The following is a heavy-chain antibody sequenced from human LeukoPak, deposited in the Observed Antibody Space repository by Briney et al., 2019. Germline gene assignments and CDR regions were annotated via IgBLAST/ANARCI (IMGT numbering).Heavy chain of an antibody. D-gene: IGHD1/OR15-1a*01. J-gene: IGHJ4*02. CDR2: ISSSSSYI. CDR1: GFTFSSYS. V-gene: IGHV3-21*01. Sequence: PGGSLRLSCAASGFTFSSYSMNWVRQAPGKGLEWVSSISSSSSYIYYADSVKGRFTISRDNAKNSLYLQMNSLRAEDTAVYYCARFNRGNKGFDYWGQGTLVTVSS. CDR3: ARFNRGNKGFDY.